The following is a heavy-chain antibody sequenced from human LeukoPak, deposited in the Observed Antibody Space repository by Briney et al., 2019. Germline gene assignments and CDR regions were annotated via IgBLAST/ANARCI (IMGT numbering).Heavy chain of an antibody. CDR3: ARSGCGSDCPTWDAFDI. CDR1: GYSFTSYW. V-gene: IGHV5-51*01. CDR2: IYPGDSDT. D-gene: IGHD2-21*02. J-gene: IGHJ3*02. Sequence: GESLKISCKGSGYSFTSYWIGWVRQMPGKGLEWMGIIYPGDSDTRYSPSFQGQVTISADKSISTAYLQWSSLKASDSAMYYCARSGCGSDCPTWDAFDIWGQGTMVTVSS.